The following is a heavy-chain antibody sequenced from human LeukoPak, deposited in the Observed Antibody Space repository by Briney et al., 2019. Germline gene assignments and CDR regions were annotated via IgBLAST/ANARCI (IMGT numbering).Heavy chain of an antibody. J-gene: IGHJ4*02. CDR2: IGTAGEI. D-gene: IGHD3-16*02. CDR1: GFTFSSYD. Sequence: PGGSLRLSCAASGFTFSSYDIHWVRQATGKGLEWVSGIGTAGEIYYPGSVKGRFTISRENAKNSLYLQMNSLRAGDTAVYYCARGPAPGDYVWGSYRYTADYWGQGTLVTVSS. V-gene: IGHV3-13*01. CDR3: ARGPAPGDYVWGSYRYTADY.